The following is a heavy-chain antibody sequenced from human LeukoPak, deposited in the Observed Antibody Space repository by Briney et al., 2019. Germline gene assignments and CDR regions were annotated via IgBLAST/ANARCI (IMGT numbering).Heavy chain of an antibody. CDR2: IYTSGST. V-gene: IGHV4-4*07. D-gene: IGHD5-24*01. CDR1: GGSISSYY. CDR3: ARLVEMATITDY. J-gene: IGHJ4*02. Sequence: PSETLSLTCTVSGGSISSYYWSWIRQPAREELEWIGRIYTSGSTNYNPSLKSRVTMSVDTSKNQFSLKLSSVTAADTAVYYCARLVEMATITDYWGQGTLVTVSS.